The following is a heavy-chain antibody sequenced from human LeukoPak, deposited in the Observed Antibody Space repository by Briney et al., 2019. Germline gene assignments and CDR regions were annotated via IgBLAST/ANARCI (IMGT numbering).Heavy chain of an antibody. Sequence: GGSLRLSCAASGFTFRTFWMAWVRQAPGKGLEWVANIKQDGSDKYYLDSVEGRFTISRDNADNSLYLQLNSLRAEDTAVYYCAKGAYYHGSGRYFDYWGQGTLVTVSS. CDR3: AKGAYYHGSGRYFDY. D-gene: IGHD3-10*01. CDR2: IKQDGSDK. CDR1: GFTFRTFW. V-gene: IGHV3-7*05. J-gene: IGHJ4*02.